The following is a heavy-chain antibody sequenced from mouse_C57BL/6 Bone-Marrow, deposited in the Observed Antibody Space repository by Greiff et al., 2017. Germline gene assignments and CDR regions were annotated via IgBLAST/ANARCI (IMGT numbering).Heavy chain of an antibody. D-gene: IGHD1-1*01. CDR3: ARVIITTVVAPFAY. CDR1: GYSFTDYN. J-gene: IGHJ3*01. V-gene: IGHV1-39*01. Sequence: VQLKESGPELVKPGASVKISCKASGYSFTDYNMNWVKQSNGKSLEWIGVINPNYGTTSYNQKFKGKATLTVDQSSSTAYMQLNSLTSEDSAVYYWARVIITTVVAPFAYWGQGTLVTVSA. CDR2: INPNYGTT.